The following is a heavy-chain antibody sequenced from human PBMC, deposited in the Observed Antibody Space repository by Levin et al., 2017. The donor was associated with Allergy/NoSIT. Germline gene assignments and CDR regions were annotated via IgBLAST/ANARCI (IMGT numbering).Heavy chain of an antibody. Sequence: SETLSLTCTVSGGSISGYSWSWIRQPPGKGLEWIAYISYSGTTYYNPSLKSRVTISADTSKNQFFLMLSSMAAADTAVYYCARFAGGYYCDWYFNLWGRGTLVTVSS. CDR2: ISYSGTT. J-gene: IGHJ2*01. CDR1: GGSISGYS. CDR3: ARFAGGYYCDWYFNL. V-gene: IGHV4-59*01. D-gene: IGHD3-22*01.